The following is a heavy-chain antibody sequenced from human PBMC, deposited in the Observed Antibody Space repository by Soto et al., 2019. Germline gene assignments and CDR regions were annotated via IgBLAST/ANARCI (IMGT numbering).Heavy chain of an antibody. J-gene: IGHJ4*02. CDR3: ARLGREWLRFGGSYFDY. V-gene: IGHV1-69*02. CDR1: GGTFSSYT. Sequence: QVQLVQSGAEVKKPGSSVKVSCKASGGTFSSYTISWVRQAPGQGPEWMGRIIPIFGITNYAQKFQGRVTITADKSTSTAYMELSSLRSEDTAVYYCARLGREWLRFGGSYFDYWGQGTLVTVSS. CDR2: IIPIFGIT. D-gene: IGHD5-12*01.